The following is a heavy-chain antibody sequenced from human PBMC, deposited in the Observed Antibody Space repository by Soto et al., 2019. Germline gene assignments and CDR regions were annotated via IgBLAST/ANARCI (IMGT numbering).Heavy chain of an antibody. D-gene: IGHD3-3*01. J-gene: IGHJ6*02. V-gene: IGHV1-8*01. CDR3: AREGIQFSGVILFYGMDV. Sequence: QVQLVQSGAEVKKPGASVKVSCKASGYSCTRHDINWVRQAPGQGLEWMGWINPSSGNTGYAQRFLGRLTMTTDTSTSTAYMELSGLKSEDTAIYYCAREGIQFSGVILFYGMDVWGQGTTVTVPS. CDR1: GYSCTRHD. CDR2: INPSSGNT.